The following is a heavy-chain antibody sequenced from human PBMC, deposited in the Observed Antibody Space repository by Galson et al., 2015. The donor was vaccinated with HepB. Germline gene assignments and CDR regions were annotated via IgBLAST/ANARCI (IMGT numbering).Heavy chain of an antibody. CDR3: AKDSEKWLVLRDFDY. D-gene: IGHD6-19*01. CDR2: ISYDGSNK. Sequence: SLRLSCAASGFTFSSYGMHWVRQAPGKGLEWVAVISYDGSNKYYADSVKGRFTISRDNSKNTLYLQMNSLRAEDTAVYYCAKDSEKWLVLRDFDYWGQGTLVTVSS. V-gene: IGHV3-30*18. J-gene: IGHJ4*02. CDR1: GFTFSSYG.